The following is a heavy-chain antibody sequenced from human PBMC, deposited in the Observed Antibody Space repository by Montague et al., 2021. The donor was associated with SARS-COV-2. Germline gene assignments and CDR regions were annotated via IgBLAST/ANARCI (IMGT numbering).Heavy chain of an antibody. CDR2: IKPDGSDK. J-gene: IGHJ4*02. V-gene: IGHV3-7*05. CDR1: GFSFSTFW. Sequence: SLRLSCAASGFSFSTFWMTWVRQAPGKGLEWVASIKPDGSDKYYVESVKGRFTISRDNARNSLYPQLNNLRAEDTAVYYCARDPNWGAHWGRGNLVTVSS. CDR3: ARDPNWGAH. D-gene: IGHD7-27*01.